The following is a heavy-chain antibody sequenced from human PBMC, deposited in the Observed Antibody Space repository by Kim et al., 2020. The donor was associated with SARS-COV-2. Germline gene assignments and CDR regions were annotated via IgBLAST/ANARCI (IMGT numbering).Heavy chain of an antibody. V-gene: IGHV2-70*01. CDR3: ARMPASRVAADY. Sequence: YYSTSLKTRLTISKDTSKNQVVLTMNNMGPVDTATYYCARMPASRVAADYWGQGTLVTVSS. J-gene: IGHJ4*02. D-gene: IGHD6-13*01.